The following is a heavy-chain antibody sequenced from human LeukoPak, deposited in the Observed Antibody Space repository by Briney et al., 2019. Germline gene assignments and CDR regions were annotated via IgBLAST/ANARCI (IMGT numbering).Heavy chain of an antibody. CDR3: ARTGGYMVWGVQNWFDP. CDR2: GTT. CDR1: GGSISSDNSY. D-gene: IGHD3-10*01. J-gene: IGHJ5*02. Sequence: PSETLSLTCTVSGGSISSDNSYWGWVRQPPGKGLEWIGSGTTYYNPSLKSRVTISVDTSKNQFSLKLTSMTAADTAVYYCARTGGYMVWGVQNWFDPWGQGTLVTVSS. V-gene: IGHV4-39*01.